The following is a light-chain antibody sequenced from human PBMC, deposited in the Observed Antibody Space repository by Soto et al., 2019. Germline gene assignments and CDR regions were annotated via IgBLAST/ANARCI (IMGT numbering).Light chain of an antibody. CDR1: QNGLSSSNNKNY. CDR3: QQYYSAPLT. J-gene: IGKJ4*01. CDR2: WAS. Sequence: IVLTQSPDSLAVSLGERATINCKTSQNGLSSSNNKNYLAWYQQKPGQPPKLFISWASTRESGVPDRFSGSGSGTDFTLTISSLQAEDVAVYYCQQYYSAPLTFGGGTKGDIK. V-gene: IGKV4-1*01.